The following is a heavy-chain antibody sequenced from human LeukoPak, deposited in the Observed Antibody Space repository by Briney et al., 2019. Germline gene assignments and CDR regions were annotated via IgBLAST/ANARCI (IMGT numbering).Heavy chain of an antibody. CDR2: IKEDGSER. Sequence: GGSLRLSCEGSAFIFSGHWMNWVRQTPGKGLEWVASIKEDGSERQYVDSVKGRFSISRDNSKNTLYLQMNSLRAEDTAVYYCAKELGNYYDSSGYYLLEGPAGYWGQGTLVTVSS. CDR3: AKELGNYYDSSGYYLLEGPAGY. J-gene: IGHJ4*02. CDR1: AFIFSGHW. D-gene: IGHD3-22*01. V-gene: IGHV3-7*03.